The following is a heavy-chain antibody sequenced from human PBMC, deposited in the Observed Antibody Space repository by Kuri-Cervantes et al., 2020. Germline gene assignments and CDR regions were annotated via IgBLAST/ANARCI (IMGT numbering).Heavy chain of an antibody. CDR1: GFTFSDYY. V-gene: IGHV3-11*01. CDR2: ISSSGSTI. CDR3: ARGRPAPKTRTEHNLYYYYMDV. J-gene: IGHJ6*03. D-gene: IGHD3/OR15-3a*01. Sequence: GESLKISCAASGFTFSDYYMSWIRQAPGKGLEWVSYISSSGSTIYYADSVKGRFTISRDNAKNSLYLQMNSLQIEDTAVYYCARGRPAPKTRTEHNLYYYYMDVWGEGTAVTVSS.